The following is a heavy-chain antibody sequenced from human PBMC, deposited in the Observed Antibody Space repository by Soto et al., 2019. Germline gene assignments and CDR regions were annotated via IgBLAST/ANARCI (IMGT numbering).Heavy chain of an antibody. J-gene: IGHJ4*02. CDR2: ISSSGSTI. CDR3: ARADPLAGTWGYFDY. Sequence: PGGSLRLSCAASGFTFSDYYMSWIRQAPGKGLEWVSYISSSGSTIYYADSVKGRFTISSDNAKNSLYLQMNSLRAEDTDVYYCARADPLAGTWGYFDYGGQGTLVTVSS. D-gene: IGHD6-19*01. V-gene: IGHV3-11*01. CDR1: GFTFSDYY.